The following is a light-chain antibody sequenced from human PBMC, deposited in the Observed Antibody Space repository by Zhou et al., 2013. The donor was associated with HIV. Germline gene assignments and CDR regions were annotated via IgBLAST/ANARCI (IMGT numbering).Light chain of an antibody. J-gene: IGKJ2*03. CDR1: QSLLHIDGNTY. CDR3: MQATEFPYS. CDR2: EVS. V-gene: IGKV2D-29*01. Sequence: DIVLTQSPLSLSVSPGQPASISCKSSQSLLHIDGNTYLHWYLQKSGQPPQLLIYEVSNRFSGVPDRFSGSGSGTDFTLKISRVEPGDVGVYYCMQATEFPYSFGQGTKLEIK.